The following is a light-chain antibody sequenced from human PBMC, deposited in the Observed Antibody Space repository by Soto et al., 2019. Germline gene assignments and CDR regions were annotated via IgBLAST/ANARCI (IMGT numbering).Light chain of an antibody. CDR3: CSYAGSSLYV. V-gene: IGLV2-23*02. Sequence: QSVLAQPACVSGSPGQSITISCTGTSSDVGSYNLVSWYQQHPGKAPKLMIYEVSKRPSGVSNRFSGSKSGNTASLTISGLQAEDEADYYCCSYAGSSLYVFGTGTRSPS. J-gene: IGLJ1*01. CDR2: EVS. CDR1: SSDVGSYNL.